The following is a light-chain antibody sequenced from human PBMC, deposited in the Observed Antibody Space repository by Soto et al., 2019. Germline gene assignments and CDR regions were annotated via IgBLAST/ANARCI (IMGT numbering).Light chain of an antibody. Sequence: DIQMTQSPSTLSASVGDRVPIACRASQSISSWLAWYQQKPGKAPQLLIYKASSLESGVPSRLSGSGSGTEFTLTIRSLQPDDVATYYCQQYNNIRTFGQGTKVDIK. V-gene: IGKV1-5*03. CDR2: KAS. CDR3: QQYNNIRT. J-gene: IGKJ1*01. CDR1: QSISSW.